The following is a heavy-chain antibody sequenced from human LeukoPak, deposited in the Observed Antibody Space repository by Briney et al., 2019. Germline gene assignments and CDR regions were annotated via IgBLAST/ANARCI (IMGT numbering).Heavy chain of an antibody. CDR3: ASPRYCTSSSCYFAY. CDR2: INSDGSST. CDR1: GFTFSSYS. V-gene: IGHV3-74*01. J-gene: IGHJ4*02. Sequence: GGSLRLSCAASGFTFSSYSMHWVRQAPGKGLVWVSRINSDGSSTDYADSVKGRFTISRDNAKNTLYLQMHSLRAEDTAMYYCASPRYCTSSSCYFAYWGQGTLVTVSS. D-gene: IGHD2-2*01.